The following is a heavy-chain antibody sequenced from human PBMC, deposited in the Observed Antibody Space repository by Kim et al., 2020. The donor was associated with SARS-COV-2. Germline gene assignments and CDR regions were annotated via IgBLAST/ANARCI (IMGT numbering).Heavy chain of an antibody. CDR2: IKSDGSQT. CDR1: GLIFSKSG. CDR3: ARDAGNYYFDS. Sequence: GGSLRLSCAASGLIFSKSGMHWVRQAPGKGLEWVSLIKSDGSQTYYADSVDGRFTISRDNSDNTLYLQMNSLRAEDTAVYYCARDAGNYYFDSWGQGILV. J-gene: IGHJ4*02. V-gene: IGHV3-33*01.